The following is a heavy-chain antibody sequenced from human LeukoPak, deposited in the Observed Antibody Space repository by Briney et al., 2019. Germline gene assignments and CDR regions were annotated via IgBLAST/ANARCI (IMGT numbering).Heavy chain of an antibody. CDR3: VRDRVGATDYFDY. CDR1: GFTFSSYA. CDR2: ISYDGSNK. Sequence: GGSLRLSCAASGFTFSSYAMHWVRQAPGKGLEWVAVISYDGSNKYYADSVKGRFTISRDNSKNTLYLQMNSLRAEDTAVYYCVRDRVGATDYFDYWGQGTLVTVSS. V-gene: IGHV3-30-3*01. D-gene: IGHD1-26*01. J-gene: IGHJ4*02.